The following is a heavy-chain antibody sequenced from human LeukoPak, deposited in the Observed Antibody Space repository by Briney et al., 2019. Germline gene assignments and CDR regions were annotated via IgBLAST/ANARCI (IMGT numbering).Heavy chain of an antibody. Sequence: GASVKVSCKASGYIFISYAMHWVRQAPGQRLEWMGWINAGNGNTKYSQKFQGRVTMTTDTSTSTAYMELRSLRSDDTAVYYCATPPETSTRWGQGTLVTVSS. J-gene: IGHJ4*02. D-gene: IGHD1-1*01. CDR3: ATPPETSTR. CDR2: INAGNGNT. CDR1: GYIFISYA. V-gene: IGHV1-3*01.